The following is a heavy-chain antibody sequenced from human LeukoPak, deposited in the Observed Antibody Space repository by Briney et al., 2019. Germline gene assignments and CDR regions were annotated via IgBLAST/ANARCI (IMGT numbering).Heavy chain of an antibody. D-gene: IGHD3-22*01. Sequence: GGSLRLSCAASGFTFSSYAMSWVRQAPRKGLEWVSAISGSGGSTYYADSVKGRFTISRDNSKNTLYLQMNSLRAEDTAVYFCAKVEDYYDTGAIIRRYFDYWGQGTLVTVSS. CDR1: GFTFSSYA. J-gene: IGHJ4*02. CDR3: AKVEDYYDTGAIIRRYFDY. V-gene: IGHV3-23*01. CDR2: ISGSGGST.